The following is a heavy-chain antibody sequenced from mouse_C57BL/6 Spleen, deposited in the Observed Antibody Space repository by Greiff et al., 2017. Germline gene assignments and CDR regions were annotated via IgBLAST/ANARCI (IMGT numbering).Heavy chain of an antibody. D-gene: IGHD2-3*01. Sequence: VQLQQPGAELVRPGSSVKLSCKASGYTFTSYWMDWVKQRPGQGLEWIGNIYPSDSETHYNQKFKDKATLTVDKSASTAYMQLSSLTSEDSAVYYCARGHDGYPWCAYWGQGTLVTVSA. J-gene: IGHJ3*01. CDR2: IYPSDSET. V-gene: IGHV1-61*01. CDR3: ARGHDGYPWCAY. CDR1: GYTFTSYW.